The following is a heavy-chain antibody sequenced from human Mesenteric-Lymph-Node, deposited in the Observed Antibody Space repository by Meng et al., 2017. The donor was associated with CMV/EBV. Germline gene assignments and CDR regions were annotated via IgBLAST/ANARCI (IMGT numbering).Heavy chain of an antibody. Sequence: GGSLRLSCAASGFTFSDYYMSWIRQAPGKGLEWVSYISSSGSTIYYADSVKGRFSISRDNSKNTLYVQMNSLRPEDTAVYYCAKDCSGGTCWDYYYSGMDVWGQGTTVTVSS. CDR3: AKDCSGGTCWDYYYSGMDV. J-gene: IGHJ6*02. V-gene: IGHV3-11*04. CDR1: GFTFSDYY. D-gene: IGHD2-15*01. CDR2: ISSSGSTI.